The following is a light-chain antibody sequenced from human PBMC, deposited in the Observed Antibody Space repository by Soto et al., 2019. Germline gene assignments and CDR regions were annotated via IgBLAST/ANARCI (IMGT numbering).Light chain of an antibody. CDR2: DSS. V-gene: IGKV3-20*01. Sequence: EIVLTQSPATLSLSPGERATLSCRASQSVRGNLAWYQQKPGQAPRLLIYDSSTRAAGIPLRFSGSGSGTDFTLTISRMEPEDFAVYCCQQYGSSPRTFGQGTKVDIK. CDR3: QQYGSSPRT. J-gene: IGKJ1*01. CDR1: QSVRGN.